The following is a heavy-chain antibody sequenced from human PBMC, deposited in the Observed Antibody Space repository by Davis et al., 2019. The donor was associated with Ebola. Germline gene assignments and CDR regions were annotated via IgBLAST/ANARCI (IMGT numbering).Heavy chain of an antibody. J-gene: IGHJ4*02. D-gene: IGHD6-19*01. V-gene: IGHV4-39*07. CDR1: GGSISSSSYY. Sequence: PSETLSLTCTVSGGSISSSSYYWGWIRQPPGKGLEWIGSIYYSGSTYYNPSLKSRVTISVDTSKNQFSLKLSSVSAADTAVYYCARDWRETSSGWGGYFDYWGQGTLVTVSS. CDR3: ARDWRETSSGWGGYFDY. CDR2: IYYSGST.